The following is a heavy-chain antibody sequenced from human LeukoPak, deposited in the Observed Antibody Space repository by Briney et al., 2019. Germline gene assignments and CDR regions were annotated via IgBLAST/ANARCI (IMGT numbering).Heavy chain of an antibody. Sequence: GGSLRLSCAASGFTFSSYAMSWVRQAPGKGLEWVSAISGSGGSTYYADSVKGRFTISRDNSKNTLYLQMDSLRAEDTAVYYCAKDLGVHCSSTRCHTPNWFDPWGQGTLVTVSS. CDR2: ISGSGGST. D-gene: IGHD2-2*01. CDR1: GFTFSSYA. J-gene: IGHJ5*02. CDR3: AKDLGVHCSSTRCHTPNWFDP. V-gene: IGHV3-23*01.